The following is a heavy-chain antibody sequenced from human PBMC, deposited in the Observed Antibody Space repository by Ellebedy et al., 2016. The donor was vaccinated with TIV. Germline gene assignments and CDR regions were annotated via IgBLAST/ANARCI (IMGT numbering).Heavy chain of an antibody. D-gene: IGHD2-21*02. CDR3: ARTDPWQPIDD. Sequence: MPSETLSLTCSVSGGSLSSTRYYRAWIRQPPGKGLEYIGSVYYSGSPYYNPSFKGRVTLSADTSKNQFSLNLRTVTAADTAVYYCARTDPWQPIDDWGQGILVSVSS. J-gene: IGHJ4*02. CDR2: VYYSGSP. V-gene: IGHV4-39*01. CDR1: GGSLSSTRYY.